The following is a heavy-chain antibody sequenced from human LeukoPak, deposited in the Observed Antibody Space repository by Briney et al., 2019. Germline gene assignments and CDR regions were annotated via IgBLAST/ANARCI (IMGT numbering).Heavy chain of an antibody. CDR1: GGSISSGGYY. CDR2: IYYSGST. D-gene: IGHD2-15*01. V-gene: IGHV4-31*03. CDR3: AGDSPYCSGGSCYPRRAFDI. J-gene: IGHJ3*02. Sequence: SETLSLTCTVSGGSISSGGYYWSWIRQHPGKGLEWIGYIYYSGSTYYNPSLKSRVTISVDTSKNQFSLKLSSVTAADTAVYYCAGDSPYCSGGSCYPRRAFDIWGQGTMVTVSS.